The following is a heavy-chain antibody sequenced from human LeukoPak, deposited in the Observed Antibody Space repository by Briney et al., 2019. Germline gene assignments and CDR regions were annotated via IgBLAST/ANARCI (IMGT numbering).Heavy chain of an antibody. J-gene: IGHJ6*02. CDR3: ARSTVTAYYYYGMDV. Sequence: QPGGSLRLSCAASGFTVSRNYMSWVRQAPGKGLEWVSYISSSGSTIYYADSVKGRFTISRDNAKNSLYLQMNSLRAEDTAVYYCARSTVTAYYYYGMDVWGQGTTVTVSS. CDR2: ISSSGSTI. V-gene: IGHV3-48*03. D-gene: IGHD4-17*01. CDR1: GFTVSRNY.